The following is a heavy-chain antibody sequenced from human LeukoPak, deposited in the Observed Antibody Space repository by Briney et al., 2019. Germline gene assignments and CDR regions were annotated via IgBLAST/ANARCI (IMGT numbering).Heavy chain of an antibody. V-gene: IGHV3-21*04. CDR2: ISGSSIYK. CDR3: ASSLYGDYSLDY. D-gene: IGHD4-17*01. J-gene: IGHJ4*02. CDR1: GFTFSRYS. Sequence: GGSLRLSCAASGFTFSRYSMNWVRQAPGKGLEWVSSISGSSIYKYYADSVKGRFTISRDNAKNSLYLQMNSLRAEDTAVYYCASSLYGDYSLDYWGQGTLVTVSS.